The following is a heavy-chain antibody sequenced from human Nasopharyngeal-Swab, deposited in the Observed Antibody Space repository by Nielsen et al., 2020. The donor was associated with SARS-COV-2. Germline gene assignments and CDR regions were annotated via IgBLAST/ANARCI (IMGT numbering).Heavy chain of an antibody. CDR1: GFTFSTYS. J-gene: IGHJ5*02. Sequence: SCAASGFTFSTYSMNWVRQAPGKGLEWVSSISSSSSYIYYADSVKGRFTISRDNAKNSLCLQMNSLRAEDTAVFYCTRDLGRWQLFDPWGQGTLVTVSS. V-gene: IGHV3-21*01. D-gene: IGHD7-27*01. CDR3: TRDLGRWQLFDP. CDR2: ISSSSSYI.